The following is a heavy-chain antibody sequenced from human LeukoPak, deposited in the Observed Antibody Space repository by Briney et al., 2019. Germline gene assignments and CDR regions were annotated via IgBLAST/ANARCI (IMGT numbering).Heavy chain of an antibody. CDR2: IRSKAYGGTT. Sequence: GSLRLSCTASGFTFGDYAMSWVRQAPGKGLEWVGFIRSKAYGGTTEYAASVKGRLTISRDDSKSIAYLQMNSLKTEDTAVYYCTSGDTAMALPIDYWGQGTLVTVSS. V-gene: IGHV3-49*04. CDR3: TSGDTAMALPIDY. CDR1: GFTFGDYA. D-gene: IGHD5-18*01. J-gene: IGHJ4*02.